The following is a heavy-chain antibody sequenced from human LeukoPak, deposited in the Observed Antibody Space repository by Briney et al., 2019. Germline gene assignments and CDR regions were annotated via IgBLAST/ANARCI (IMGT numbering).Heavy chain of an antibody. CDR2: ISYDGSNK. CDR1: GFTFSSYG. D-gene: IGHD3-22*01. J-gene: IGHJ6*02. CDR3: AKDWLAMITETYGMDV. Sequence: GGSLRLSCAASGFTFSSYGMHWVRQAPGKGLEWVAVISYDGSNKYYADSVKGRFTISRDNSKNTLYLQMNSLRAEDTAVYYCAKDWLAMITETYGMDVWGQGTTVTVSS. V-gene: IGHV3-30*18.